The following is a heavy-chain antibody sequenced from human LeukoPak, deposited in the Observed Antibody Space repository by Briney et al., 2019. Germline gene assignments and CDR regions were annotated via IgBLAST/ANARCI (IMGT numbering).Heavy chain of an antibody. Sequence: SETLSLTCTVSGGSISSYYWSWIRQPPGKGLEWIGYIYYSGSTNHNPSLKSRVPLSVDTSKNQFSLKLTSVAAADTAVYYCARGTFKDGLDVWGQGTTVTVSS. V-gene: IGHV4-59*12. CDR1: GGSISSYY. CDR3: ARGTFKDGLDV. CDR2: IYYSGST. D-gene: IGHD2/OR15-2a*01. J-gene: IGHJ6*02.